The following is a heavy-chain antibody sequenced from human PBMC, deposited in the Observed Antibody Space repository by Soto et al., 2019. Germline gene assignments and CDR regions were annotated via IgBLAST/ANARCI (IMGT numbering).Heavy chain of an antibody. J-gene: IGHJ6*02. D-gene: IGHD5-18*01. V-gene: IGHV5-51*01. CDR2: IYPGDSDT. CDR3: ARHAGYSYGPDSLGLVPPGYYYYGMDV. CDR1: GYSFTSYW. Sequence: PGESLKISCKGSGYSFTSYWIGWVRQMPGKGLEWMGIIYPGDSDTRYSPSFQGQVTTSADKSISTAYLQWSSLKASDTAMYYCARHAGYSYGPDSLGLVPPGYYYYGMDVWGQGTTVTVSS.